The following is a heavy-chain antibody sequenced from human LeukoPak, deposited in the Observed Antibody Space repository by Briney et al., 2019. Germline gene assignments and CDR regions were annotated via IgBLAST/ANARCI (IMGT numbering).Heavy chain of an antibody. CDR2: IKLNSGDT. D-gene: IGHD4-11*01. CDR1: GYTFAGYH. Sequence: ASVKVSCKASGYTFAGYHMHWVRQATGQGLEWMGWIKLNSGDTNYAQTFQGRVTMTRDTSISRAYMELSRLRSDDTAEYYCAIQSGGAVTWGQGTLVTVSS. CDR3: AIQSGGAVT. V-gene: IGHV1-2*02. J-gene: IGHJ5*02.